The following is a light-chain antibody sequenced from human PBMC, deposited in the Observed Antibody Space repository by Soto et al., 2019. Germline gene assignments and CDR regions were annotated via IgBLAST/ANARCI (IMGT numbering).Light chain of an antibody. V-gene: IGKV1-6*01. CDR3: LHDYNYPQT. CDR1: QDIEDD. Sequence: AIQMTQSPSSLSASVGDTVPITCRASQDIEDDLGWYQQKPGKAPKLLIYATSSLQSGVPSRPGGSGSGTDLSLSIRSLQPEDSATYYSLHDYNYPQTYGQGTKVDIK. CDR2: ATS. J-gene: IGKJ1*01.